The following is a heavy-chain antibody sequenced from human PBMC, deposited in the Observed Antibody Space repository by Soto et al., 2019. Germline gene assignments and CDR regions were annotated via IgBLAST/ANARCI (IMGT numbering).Heavy chain of an antibody. CDR1: GFTFSSYE. CDR3: ARDYYYDSRSSSVNWFDP. V-gene: IGHV3-74*01. Sequence: GESLKISCAASGFTFSSYEMNWVRQAPGKGLVWVSHINMDGTKTAYADSVKGRFTVSRDNANNTLYLQMNSLGVEDTAVYYCARDYYYDSRSSSVNWFDPWGQGTLVTVSS. D-gene: IGHD3-22*01. J-gene: IGHJ5*02. CDR2: INMDGTKT.